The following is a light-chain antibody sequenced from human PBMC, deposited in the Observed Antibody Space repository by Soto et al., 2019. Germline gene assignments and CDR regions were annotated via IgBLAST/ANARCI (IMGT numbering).Light chain of an antibody. CDR1: QTISTY. V-gene: IGKV1-39*01. Sequence: DIQITQSPSSLSASVGDRVTITCRASQTISTYLNWYQQKPGKAPRLLIYDASSLLSGVPSRFSGSGSGTDFTLTIASLQPDDFATYYCQQYNSYPWTFGQGTKVDIK. CDR2: DAS. J-gene: IGKJ1*01. CDR3: QQYNSYPWT.